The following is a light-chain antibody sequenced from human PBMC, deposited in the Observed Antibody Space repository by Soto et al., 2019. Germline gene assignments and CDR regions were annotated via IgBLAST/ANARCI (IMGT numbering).Light chain of an antibody. V-gene: IGKV3-20*01. CDR2: DAS. CDR3: QDSSTSPWP. Sequence: ELVLTQSPGTLSLSPGERATLSCTASQSISGSYLAWYQQKPGQAPRLLIYDASSRATGIPDRFRGSGSGTDFTLTISSLEPEDSAVYYCQDSSTSPWPFGQGTKVDIK. J-gene: IGKJ1*01. CDR1: QSISGSY.